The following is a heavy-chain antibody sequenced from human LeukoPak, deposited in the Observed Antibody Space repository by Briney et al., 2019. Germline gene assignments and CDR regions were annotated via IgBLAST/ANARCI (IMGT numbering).Heavy chain of an antibody. V-gene: IGHV5-51*01. D-gene: IGHD4-11*01. CDR1: GYSFTSYW. J-gene: IGHJ6*03. CDR2: IYPGDSDT. CDR3: ARLITVTHGDYYYYMDV. Sequence: GESLKISCKGSGYSFTSYWIGWGRQMPGKVLEWMGIIYPGDSDTRYSPSFQGQVTISADKSISTAYLQWSSLKASDTAMYYCARLITVTHGDYYYYMDVWGKGTTVTVSS.